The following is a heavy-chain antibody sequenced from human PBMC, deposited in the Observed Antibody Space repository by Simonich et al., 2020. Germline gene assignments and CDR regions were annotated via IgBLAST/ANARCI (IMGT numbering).Heavy chain of an antibody. CDR2: IYYSGDT. D-gene: IGHD2-2*01. J-gene: IGHJ3*02. Sequence: QLQLQESGPGLVKPSETLSLTCTVSGGSISSSSYYWGGIRQPPGKGREWIGSIYYSGDTYYNPSLKSRVTISVDTSKNQFSLKLSSVTAADTAVYYCARRGYCSSTSCYDAFDIWGQGTMVTVSS. V-gene: IGHV4-39*01. CDR3: ARRGYCSSTSCYDAFDI. CDR1: GGSISSSSYY.